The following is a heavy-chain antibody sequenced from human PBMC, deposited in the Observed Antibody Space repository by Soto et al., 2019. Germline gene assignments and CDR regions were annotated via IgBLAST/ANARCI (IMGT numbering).Heavy chain of an antibody. CDR1: GFTFSSYG. CDR2: IWYDGSNK. V-gene: IGHV3-33*06. Sequence: LRLSCAASGFTFSSYGMHWVRQAPGKGLEWVAVIWYDGSNKYYADSVKSRFTISRDNSKNTLYLQMNSLRGEDTAVYYCAKIPSEGSDHFDYWRKGTLITVSS. CDR3: AKIPSEGSDHFDY. J-gene: IGHJ4*02. D-gene: IGHD3-10*01.